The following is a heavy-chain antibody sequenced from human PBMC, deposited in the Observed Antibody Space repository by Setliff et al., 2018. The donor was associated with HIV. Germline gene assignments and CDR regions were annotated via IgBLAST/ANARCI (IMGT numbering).Heavy chain of an antibody. CDR2: ISPGSSVT. Sequence: PGGSLRLSCVASGFVFYSFDMNWVRQTPEKGLEWVSAISPGSSVTYYADSVRGRFTISRDDARNMLFLQMNNLGPEDTALYYCAKADDGAAAGPAPWGQGTQVTVSS. CDR3: AKADDGAAAGPAP. J-gene: IGHJ5*02. V-gene: IGHV3-23*01. CDR1: GFVFYSFD. D-gene: IGHD6-13*01.